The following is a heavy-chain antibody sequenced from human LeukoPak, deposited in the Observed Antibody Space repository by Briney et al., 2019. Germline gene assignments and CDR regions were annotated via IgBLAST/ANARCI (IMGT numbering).Heavy chain of an antibody. Sequence: ASVKVSCKASGYSFTSNVISWVRQAPGQGLEWMGWISAYNGNTNYAQRLQGRVTMTTDTSTSTAYMELRSLRSDDTAVYYCARFGLGKHIEVAGIPFDIWGQGTMVTVSS. CDR1: GYSFTSNV. J-gene: IGHJ3*02. V-gene: IGHV1-18*01. CDR3: ARFGLGKHIEVAGIPFDI. CDR2: ISAYNGNT. D-gene: IGHD6-19*01.